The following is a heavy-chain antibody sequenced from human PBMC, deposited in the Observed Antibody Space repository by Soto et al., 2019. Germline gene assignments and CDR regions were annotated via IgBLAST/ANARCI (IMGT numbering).Heavy chain of an antibody. CDR1: GFTFSNYG. CDR3: PRDLGYYDFWSALDY. Sequence: PGGSLRLSCAASGFTFSNYGMFWVRQAPGKGLEWVAVIWYDGRNKYYVDSVKGRFIISRDNSKNTLYLQMNSLRAEDTAVYYCPRDLGYYDFWSALDYWGQGILVTVSS. V-gene: IGHV3-33*01. CDR2: IWYDGRNK. D-gene: IGHD3-3*01. J-gene: IGHJ4*02.